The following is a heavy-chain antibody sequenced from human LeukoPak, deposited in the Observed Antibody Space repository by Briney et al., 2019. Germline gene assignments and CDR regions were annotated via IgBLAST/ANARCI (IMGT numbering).Heavy chain of an antibody. D-gene: IGHD3-22*01. V-gene: IGHV3-7*01. J-gene: IGHJ3*02. CDR2: IRRDGSVQ. CDR1: GFTLSSYW. CDR3: ARDSNPQSSGYYFDAFDM. Sequence: PGGSLRLSCEASGFTLSSYWMTWVRQAPGMGLERVANIRRDGSVQHYLDSVEGRFTISRDNTKNSLYLQMNSLRAEDTAVYYCARDSNPQSSGYYFDAFDMWGQGTIVTVS.